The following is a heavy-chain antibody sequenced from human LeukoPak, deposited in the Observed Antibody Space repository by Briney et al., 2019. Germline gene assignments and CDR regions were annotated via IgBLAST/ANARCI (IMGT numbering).Heavy chain of an antibody. CDR2: ISGDGSST. Sequence: PGGPLRLSCAVSGLSFSRNWMHWVRQAPGKGLVWVSRISGDGSSTNYADSVKGRFTISRDNVKNTLYLQMNSLRAEDTAVYYCARLILDHQQTFDYWGQGTLVTVSS. CDR1: GLSFSRNW. CDR3: ARLILDHQQTFDY. J-gene: IGHJ4*02. D-gene: IGHD2-21*01. V-gene: IGHV3-74*01.